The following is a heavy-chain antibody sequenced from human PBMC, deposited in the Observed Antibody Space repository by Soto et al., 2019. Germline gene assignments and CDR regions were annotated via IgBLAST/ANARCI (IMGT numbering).Heavy chain of an antibody. CDR3: PPTPGPSQRLLGIPRVFDI. Sequence: SGPTLVNPTQTLTLTCTFSGFSLSTSGVGVGWIRQPPGKALEWLALIYWDDDKRYSPSLKSRLTITKDTSKNQVVLTMTNMDPGDTPTYSCPPTPGPSQRLLGIPRVFDIGGKGKLVPVPS. D-gene: IGHD6-25*01. CDR1: GFSLSTSGVG. CDR2: IYWDDDK. J-gene: IGHJ3*02. V-gene: IGHV2-5*02.